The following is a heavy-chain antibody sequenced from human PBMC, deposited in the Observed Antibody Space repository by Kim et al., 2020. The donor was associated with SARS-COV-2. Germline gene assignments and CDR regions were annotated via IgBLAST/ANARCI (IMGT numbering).Heavy chain of an antibody. V-gene: IGHV5-51*01. CDR3: ARPSRAYYYYGMDV. J-gene: IGHJ6*02. Sequence: PSFQGQVTISADKSISTAYLQWSSLKASDTAMYYCARPSRAYYYYGMDVWGQGTTVTVSS. D-gene: IGHD6-6*01.